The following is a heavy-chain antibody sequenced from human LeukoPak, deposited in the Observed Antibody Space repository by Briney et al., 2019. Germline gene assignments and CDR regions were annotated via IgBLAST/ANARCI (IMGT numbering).Heavy chain of an antibody. CDR1: GYTFTGYY. D-gene: IGHD3-10*01. J-gene: IGHJ4*02. Sequence: ASVKVSCKASGYTFTGYYMHWARQAPGQGLEWMGWINPNSGGTNYAQKFQGRVTMTRDTSISTAYMELSRLRSDDTAVYYCARDYGSGSYYLYYFDYWGQGTLVTVSS. CDR2: INPNSGGT. CDR3: ARDYGSGSYYLYYFDY. V-gene: IGHV1-2*02.